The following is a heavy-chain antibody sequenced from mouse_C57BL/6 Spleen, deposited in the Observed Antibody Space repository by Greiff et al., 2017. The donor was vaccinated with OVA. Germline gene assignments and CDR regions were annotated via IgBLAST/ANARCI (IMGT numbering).Heavy chain of an antibody. CDR1: GYTFTGYW. J-gene: IGHJ1*03. V-gene: IGHV1-9*01. Sequence: QVQLQQSGAELLKPGASVKLSCKATGYTFTGYWIEWVKQRPGHGLEWIGEILPGSGSTSYNQKFKGKATLTVDQSSSTAYMQLNSLTSEDSAVYYCARQGLRLGVFDVWGTGTTVTVSS. CDR3: ARQGLRLGVFDV. CDR2: ILPGSGST. D-gene: IGHD2-4*01.